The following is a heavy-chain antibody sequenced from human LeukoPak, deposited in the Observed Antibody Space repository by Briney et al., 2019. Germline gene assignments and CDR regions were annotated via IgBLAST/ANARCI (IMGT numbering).Heavy chain of an antibody. CDR3: ARDPQDKRRTTVNY. CDR2: ISSSSSYI. Sequence: GGSLRLSCAASGFTFDDYAMHWVRQAPGKGLEWVSSISSSSSYIYYADSVKGRFTISRDNAKNSLYLQMNSLRAEDTAVYYCARDPQDKRRTTVNYWGQGTLVTVSS. J-gene: IGHJ4*02. CDR1: GFTFDDYA. V-gene: IGHV3-21*01. D-gene: IGHD2/OR15-2a*01.